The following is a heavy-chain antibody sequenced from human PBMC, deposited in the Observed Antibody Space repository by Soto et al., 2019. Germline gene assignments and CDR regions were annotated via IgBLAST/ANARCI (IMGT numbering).Heavy chain of an antibody. CDR2: ISGSGGST. CDR3: AKPFAKTPKRGDIVATSPIDY. Sequence: PGGSLRLSCAASGFTFSSYAMSWVRQAPGKGLEWVSAISGSGGSTYYADSVKGRFTISRDNSKNTLYLQMNSLRAEDTAVYYCAKPFAKTPKRGDIVATSPIDYWGQGTLVTVSS. V-gene: IGHV3-23*01. J-gene: IGHJ4*02. CDR1: GFTFSSYA. D-gene: IGHD5-12*01.